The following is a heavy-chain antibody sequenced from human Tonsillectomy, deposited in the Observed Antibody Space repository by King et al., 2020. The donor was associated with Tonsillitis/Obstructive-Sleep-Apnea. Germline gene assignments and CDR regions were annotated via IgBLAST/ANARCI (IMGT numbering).Heavy chain of an antibody. Sequence: EVQLVESGGGVVRPGGSLRLSCAASGFTFDDYGMSWVRQAPGKGLEWVSGINWNGGSTGYADSVKGRFTISRDNAKNSLCLQMNSLRAEDTALYYCARDIRGYCSSTSCYEGAFDIWGQGTMVTVSS. CDR2: INWNGGST. D-gene: IGHD2-2*01. CDR1: GFTFDDYG. J-gene: IGHJ3*02. V-gene: IGHV3-20*04. CDR3: ARDIRGYCSSTSCYEGAFDI.